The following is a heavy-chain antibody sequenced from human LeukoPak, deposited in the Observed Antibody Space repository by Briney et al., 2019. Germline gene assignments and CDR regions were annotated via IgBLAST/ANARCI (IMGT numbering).Heavy chain of an antibody. V-gene: IGHV3-48*02. CDR2: ISSSSGTI. J-gene: IGHJ5*02. CDR1: GFTFSSYS. Sequence: GGSLRLSCAASGFTFSSYSMDWVRQAPGKGLEWISFISSSSGTIYYADSVKGRFTISRDNAKDSLYLQMNSLRDEDTAVYYCVRDRAGGNSVWFDPWGQGTLVTVSS. CDR3: VRDRAGGNSVWFDP. D-gene: IGHD4-23*01.